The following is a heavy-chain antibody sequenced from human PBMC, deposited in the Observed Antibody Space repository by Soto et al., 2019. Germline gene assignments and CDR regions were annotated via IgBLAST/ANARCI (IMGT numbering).Heavy chain of an antibody. CDR1: GGSFSGYY. J-gene: IGHJ5*02. CDR3: ARRDQLLRDWFDP. Sequence: PSETLSLTCAVYGGSFSGYYWSWIRQPPGKGLEWIGEINHSGSTNYNPSLKSRVTISVDTSKNQFSLKLSSVTAADTAVYYCARRDQLLRDWFDPWGQGTLVTVSS. V-gene: IGHV4-34*01. D-gene: IGHD2-2*01. CDR2: INHSGST.